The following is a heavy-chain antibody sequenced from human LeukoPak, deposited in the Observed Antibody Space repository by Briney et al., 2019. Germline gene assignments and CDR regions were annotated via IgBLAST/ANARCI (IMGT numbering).Heavy chain of an antibody. J-gene: IGHJ4*02. Sequence: KPSETLSLTCTVSGASISSSSHYWGWIRQPPGKGLEWIRSIYYSGSTYYNPSLKSRVTISVDTSKNQFSLKLSSVTAADTAVYYCARDRGSGSYLGLDYWGQGTLVTVSS. CDR3: ARDRGSGSYLGLDY. V-gene: IGHV4-39*07. CDR1: GASISSSSHY. D-gene: IGHD1-26*01. CDR2: IYYSGST.